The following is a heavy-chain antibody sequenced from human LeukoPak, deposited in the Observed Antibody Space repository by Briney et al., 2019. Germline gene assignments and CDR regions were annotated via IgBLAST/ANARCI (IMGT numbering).Heavy chain of an antibody. J-gene: IGHJ4*02. Sequence: SETLSLTCTVSNDSFSNYYWTWLRQSPGKALEWIGYVYSDKTHYNPSLKSRVTISVDTSKNQFSLKLSSVTAADTAVYYCARQEWELLGYFDYWGQGTLVTVSS. CDR3: ARQEWELLGYFDY. V-gene: IGHV4-59*08. CDR1: NDSFSNYY. D-gene: IGHD1-26*01. CDR2: VYSDKT.